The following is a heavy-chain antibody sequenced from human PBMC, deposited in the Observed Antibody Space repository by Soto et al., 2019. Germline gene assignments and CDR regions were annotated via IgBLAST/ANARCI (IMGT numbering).Heavy chain of an antibody. J-gene: IGHJ4*02. Sequence: HPGGSLRLSCTASGFPFVDYAMSWFRQAPGKGLEWVGFIRSKAYGGTTEYAASVKGRFTISRDDSKSIAYLQMNSLKTEDTAVYYCTRDFYRYDYVWGSYRVQTFDYWGQGTLVTVSS. CDR2: IRSKAYGGTT. V-gene: IGHV3-49*03. CDR1: GFPFVDYA. D-gene: IGHD3-16*02. CDR3: TRDFYRYDYVWGSYRVQTFDY.